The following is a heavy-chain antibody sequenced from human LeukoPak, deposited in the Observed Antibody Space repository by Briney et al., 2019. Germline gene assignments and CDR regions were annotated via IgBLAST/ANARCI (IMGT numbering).Heavy chain of an antibody. CDR3: ARDGSTSRPGAFDY. D-gene: IGHD2-2*01. V-gene: IGHV3-30*15. Sequence: AGGPLRLSCAVSGFTFSSYAMQWARGARGKGVEGVGDVSSDGNSKFYGDSVKGRFTISRDNSKNTLYLQVSSLRTEDTAVYYCARDGSTSRPGAFDYWGQGTLVIVSS. CDR2: VSSDGNSK. J-gene: IGHJ4*02. CDR1: GFTFSSYA.